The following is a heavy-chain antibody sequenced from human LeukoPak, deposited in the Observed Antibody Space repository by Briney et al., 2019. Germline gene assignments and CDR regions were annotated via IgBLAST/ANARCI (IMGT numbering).Heavy chain of an antibody. Sequence: GASVKVSFKASGYTFTGYYMHWVRQAPGQGLEWMGRINPNSGGTNYAQKFQGRVTMTRDTSISTAYMELSRLRSDDTAVYYCARDRMAMGSGGSCYGYWGQGTMVTVSS. CDR2: INPNSGGT. J-gene: IGHJ4*02. D-gene: IGHD2-15*01. CDR3: ARDRMAMGSGGSCYGY. V-gene: IGHV1-2*06. CDR1: GYTFTGYY.